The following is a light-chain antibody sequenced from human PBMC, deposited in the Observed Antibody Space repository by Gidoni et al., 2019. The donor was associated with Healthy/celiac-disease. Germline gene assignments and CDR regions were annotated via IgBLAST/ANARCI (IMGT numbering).Light chain of an antibody. V-gene: IGKV1-5*03. J-gene: IGKJ1*01. Sequence: DIHMTQSPSTLSASVGDKVTITCRASQSISSWLAWYQQKPGKDPKLLIYQASSLESGVPSRFSGSGSGTEFTLTISSLQPDDFATYYCQQSNSYPWTFGQGTKVEIK. CDR3: QQSNSYPWT. CDR2: QAS. CDR1: QSISSW.